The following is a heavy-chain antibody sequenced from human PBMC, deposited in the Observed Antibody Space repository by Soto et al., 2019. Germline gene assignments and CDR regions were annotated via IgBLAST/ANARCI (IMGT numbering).Heavy chain of an antibody. CDR2: IWYDGSNK. CDR3: ARDKTKKGYYTGLTFY. D-gene: IGHD3-3*01. Sequence: QVQLVESGGGVVQPGRSLRLSCAASGFTFSSYGMHWVRQAPGKGLEWVAVIWYDGSNKYYADSVKGRFTISRDNSKNTLYLQMNSLRAEDTAVYYCARDKTKKGYYTGLTFYWGQGTLVTVSS. CDR1: GFTFSSYG. V-gene: IGHV3-33*01. J-gene: IGHJ4*02.